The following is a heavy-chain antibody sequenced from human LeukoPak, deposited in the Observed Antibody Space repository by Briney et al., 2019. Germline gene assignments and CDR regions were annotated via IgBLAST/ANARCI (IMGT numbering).Heavy chain of an antibody. CDR1: GFTVSSNY. V-gene: IGHV3-66*01. J-gene: IGHJ5*02. CDR2: IYSGGST. Sequence: GGSLRLSCAASGFTVSSNYMSWVRQAPGKGLEWVSMIYSGGSTYYADSVKGRFTISRDNSKNTLDLQMNSVRAEDTAIYYCARKTSSGPFDPWGQGTLVTVSS. D-gene: IGHD6-25*01. CDR3: ARKTSSGPFDP.